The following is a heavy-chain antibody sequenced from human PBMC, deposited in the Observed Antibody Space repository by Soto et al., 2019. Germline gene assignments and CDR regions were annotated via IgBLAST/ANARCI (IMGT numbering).Heavy chain of an antibody. CDR1: GFTFSSYA. V-gene: IGHV3-23*01. Sequence: GGSLRLSCAASGFTFSSYAMSWVRQAPGKGLEWVSAISGSGGSTYYADSVKGRFTFSRDNSKNTLYLQMNSLRAEDTAVYYCAKGVTIFGVVIHYWGQGTLVTVSS. CDR2: ISGSGGST. D-gene: IGHD3-3*01. J-gene: IGHJ4*02. CDR3: AKGVTIFGVVIHY.